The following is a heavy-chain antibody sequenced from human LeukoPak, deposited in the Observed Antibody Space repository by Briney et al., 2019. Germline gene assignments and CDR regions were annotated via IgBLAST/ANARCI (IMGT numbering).Heavy chain of an antibody. CDR3: VRDTMVRGVTNWFDP. Sequence: PSETLSLTCAVSGGSISSSNWWSWVRQPPGKGLEWIGEIYHSGSTNYNPSLKSRVTISVDKSKNQFSLKLSSVTAADTAVYYCVRDTMVRGVTNWFDPWGQGTLVTVSS. D-gene: IGHD3-10*01. CDR2: IYHSGST. V-gene: IGHV4-4*02. J-gene: IGHJ5*02. CDR1: GGSISSSNW.